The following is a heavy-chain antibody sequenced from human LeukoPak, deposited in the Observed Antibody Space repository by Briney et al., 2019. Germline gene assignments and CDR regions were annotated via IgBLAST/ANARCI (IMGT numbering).Heavy chain of an antibody. CDR2: ISSSSSTI. CDR3: ARDILTGSQSRFQH. D-gene: IGHD3-9*01. Sequence: GSLRLSCAASGFTVSSNYMSWVRQAPGKGLEWVSYISSSSSTIYYADSVKGRFTISRDNAKNSLYLQMNSLRAEDTAVYYCARDILTGSQSRFQHWGQGTLVTVSS. V-gene: IGHV3-48*04. CDR1: GFTVSSNY. J-gene: IGHJ1*01.